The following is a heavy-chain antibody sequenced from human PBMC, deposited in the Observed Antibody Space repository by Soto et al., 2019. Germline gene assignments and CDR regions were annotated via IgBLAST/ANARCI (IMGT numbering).Heavy chain of an antibody. D-gene: IGHD2-15*01. V-gene: IGHV3-11*01. CDR3: WTSGYCSGGSCYSRPLDY. Sequence: QVQLVESGGGLVKPGGSLRLSCAASGFTFSDYYISWIRQAPGKGLEWVSYISSSGTTIYYADSVKGRFTISRDNAKNSLYLQMNSLRAEDTAVYYCWTSGYCSGGSCYSRPLDYWGQGTLVTVSS. J-gene: IGHJ4*02. CDR1: GFTFSDYY. CDR2: ISSSGTTI.